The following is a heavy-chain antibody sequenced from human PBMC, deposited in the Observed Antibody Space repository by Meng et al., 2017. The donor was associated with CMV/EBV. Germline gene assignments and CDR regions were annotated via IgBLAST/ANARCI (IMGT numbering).Heavy chain of an antibody. CDR3: ARDAVAAPPYYYGMDV. CDR1: GGTFSSYA. CDR2: IIPIFGTA. J-gene: IGHJ6*02. D-gene: IGHD6-19*01. Sequence: SVQVSCKASGGTFSSYAISWVRQAPGQGLEWMGGIIPIFGTANYAQKFQGSVTITTDESTSTAYMELSSLRSEDTAVYYCARDAVAAPPYYYGMDVWGQGTTVTVSS. V-gene: IGHV1-69*05.